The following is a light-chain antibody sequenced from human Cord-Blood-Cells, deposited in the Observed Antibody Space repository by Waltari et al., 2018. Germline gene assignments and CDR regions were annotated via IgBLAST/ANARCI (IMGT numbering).Light chain of an antibody. CDR3: QQYGSSPYT. J-gene: IGKJ2*01. V-gene: IGKV3-20*01. CDR1: QSVSSSY. Sequence: EIVLTQSPGTLSLSPGERATLSCRASQSVSSSYLAWYQQKPGQAPRLLIHGASRATGIPDRFSGSGSGTDFTLTISRLEPEDFAVYYCQQYGSSPYTFGQGTKLEIK. CDR2: GAS.